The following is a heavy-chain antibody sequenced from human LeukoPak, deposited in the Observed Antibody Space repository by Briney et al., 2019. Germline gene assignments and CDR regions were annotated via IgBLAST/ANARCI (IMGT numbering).Heavy chain of an antibody. J-gene: IGHJ4*02. CDR1: GGSIISSNW. Sequence: SGTLSLTCAVSGGSIISSNWWSWVRQSPGKGLEWIGEIYQSESTNYNPSLKSRVSISLDKSKNQFSLKLRSVTAADTAVYYCARGGGQGTSDFWGQGTLVCVSS. V-gene: IGHV4-4*02. CDR2: IYQSEST. CDR3: ARGGGQGTSDF. D-gene: IGHD1-1*01.